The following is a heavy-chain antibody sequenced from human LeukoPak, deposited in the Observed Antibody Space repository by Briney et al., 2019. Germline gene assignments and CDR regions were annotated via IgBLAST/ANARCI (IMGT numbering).Heavy chain of an antibody. V-gene: IGHV4-31*03. CDR2: IYYSGST. D-gene: IGHD6-13*01. CDR3: AIRDSSSWDNLFGP. Sequence: PSQTLSLTCTVSGGSISSGGYYWSWIRQHPGKGLEWIGYIYYSGSTYYNPSLKSRVTISVDTSKNQFSLKLSSVTAADTAVYYCAIRDSSSWDNLFGPWGQGTLGNGSS. CDR1: GGSISSGGYY. J-gene: IGHJ5*01.